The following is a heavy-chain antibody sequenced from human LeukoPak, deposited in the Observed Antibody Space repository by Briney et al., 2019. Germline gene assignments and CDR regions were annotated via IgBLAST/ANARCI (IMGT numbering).Heavy chain of an antibody. CDR2: ISGSGGST. D-gene: IGHD3-22*01. V-gene: IGHV3-23*01. Sequence: GGSLRLSCAASGFTFSSYAMSWVRQAPGKGLEWVSAISGSGGSTYYADSVKGRFTISRDKSKNTLYLQMNSLRAEDTAVYYCAKDRDSYYDSSGYYSGYFDLWGRGTLDTVSS. CDR3: AKDRDSYYDSSGYYSGYFDL. CDR1: GFTFSSYA. J-gene: IGHJ2*01.